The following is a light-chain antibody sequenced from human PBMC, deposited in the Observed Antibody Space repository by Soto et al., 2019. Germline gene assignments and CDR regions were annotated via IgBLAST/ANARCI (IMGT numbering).Light chain of an antibody. CDR3: QQRHMWPIT. V-gene: IGKV3-11*01. J-gene: IGKJ5*01. Sequence: EVVLTQSPVTLSLSPGERATLSCRASQSFRGLLAWYQQKPGQAPRLLIYDAYNRATGIPPRFRGSGSGTDFTLTISSLEPDDSAVYYCQQRHMWPITFGQGTRLEIK. CDR1: QSFRGL. CDR2: DAY.